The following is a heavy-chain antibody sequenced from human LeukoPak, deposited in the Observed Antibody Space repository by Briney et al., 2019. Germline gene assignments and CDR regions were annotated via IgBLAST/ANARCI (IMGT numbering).Heavy chain of an antibody. CDR3: ARAGDSSGYYPFDY. V-gene: IGHV1-3*03. CDR1: GYTFTNYA. CDR2: INADNGNT. J-gene: IGHJ4*02. Sequence: ASVKVSCKASGYTFTNYAMHWVRQAPGERLEWMGWINADNGNTKYSQEFQGRVTITRDTSANTAYMELSSLRSEDMAVYYCARAGDSSGYYPFDYWGQGTLVTVSS. D-gene: IGHD3-22*01.